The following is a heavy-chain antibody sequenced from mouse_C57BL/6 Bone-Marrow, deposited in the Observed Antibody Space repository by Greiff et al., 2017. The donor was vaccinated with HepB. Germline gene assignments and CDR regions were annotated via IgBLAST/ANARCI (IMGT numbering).Heavy chain of an antibody. J-gene: IGHJ4*01. Sequence: DVMLVESGGGLVQPGGSLKFSCAASGFTFSDYYMYWVRQTPEKRLEWVAYISNGGGSTYYPDTVKGRFTISRDNAKNTLYLQMSRLKSEDTAMYYCARHGADYSNPNYYSMDYWGQGTSVTVSS. CDR2: ISNGGGST. V-gene: IGHV5-12*01. CDR1: GFTFSDYY. D-gene: IGHD2-5*01. CDR3: ARHGADYSNPNYYSMDY.